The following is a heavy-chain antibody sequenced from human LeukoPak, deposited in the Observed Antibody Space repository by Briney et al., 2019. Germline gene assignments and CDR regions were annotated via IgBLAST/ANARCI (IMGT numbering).Heavy chain of an antibody. Sequence: GGSLRLSRAISGITVSQSDMSWVRQAPGRGLEWVSLIYTDGATHYADSVKGRFTISRDTSKNTVYLEMRNLRPEDTAVYFCARDRAGSKPWVEFHPWGQGTLVTVSS. V-gene: IGHV3-66*02. CDR1: GITVSQSD. CDR2: IYTDGAT. J-gene: IGHJ5*02. D-gene: IGHD3-10*01. CDR3: ARDRAGSKPWVEFHP.